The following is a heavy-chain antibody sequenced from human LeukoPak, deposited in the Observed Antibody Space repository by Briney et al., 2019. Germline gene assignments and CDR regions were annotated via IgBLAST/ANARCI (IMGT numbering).Heavy chain of an antibody. V-gene: IGHV4-31*03. D-gene: IGHD3-3*01. CDR3: ARAPQYYDFWSGYGWFDP. Sequence: SETLSLTCTVSGGSISSGGYYWSWIRQHPGKGLEWIGYIYYSGSTYYNPSLKSRVTISVDTSKNQFSLKLSSVTAADTAVYYCARAPQYYDFWSGYGWFDPWGQGTLVTVSS. CDR2: IYYSGST. CDR1: GGSISSGGYY. J-gene: IGHJ5*02.